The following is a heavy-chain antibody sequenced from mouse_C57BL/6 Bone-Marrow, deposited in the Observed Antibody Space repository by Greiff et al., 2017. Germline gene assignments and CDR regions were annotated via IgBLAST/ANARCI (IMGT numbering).Heavy chain of an antibody. CDR3: ARGYYGSSFYAMDY. CDR1: DSEVFPIAF. V-gene: IGHV15-2*01. D-gene: IGHD1-1*01. J-gene: IGHJ4*01. CDR2: ILPSIGST. Sequence: VQLQQSGSELRSPGSSVKLSCKAFDSEVFPIAFRSWVRQKPGHGFEWIGGILPSIGSTISGEKFEDKATLDADTLSNTSYLELNSLTSEDSAIYYCARGYYGSSFYAMDYWGQGTSVTVSS.